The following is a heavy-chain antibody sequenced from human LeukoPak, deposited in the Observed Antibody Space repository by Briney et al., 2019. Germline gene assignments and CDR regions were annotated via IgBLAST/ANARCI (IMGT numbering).Heavy chain of an antibody. CDR3: ARAGVVAATPGPLLDY. CDR2: IYYSGST. V-gene: IGHV4-59*01. CDR1: GGSISSYY. D-gene: IGHD2-15*01. J-gene: IGHJ4*02. Sequence: SETLSLTCTVSGGSISSYYWSWIRQPPGKGLVWIGYIYYSGSTNYNPSLKSRVTISVDTSKNQFSLKLSSVTAADTAVYYCARAGVVAATPGPLLDYWGQGTLVTVSS.